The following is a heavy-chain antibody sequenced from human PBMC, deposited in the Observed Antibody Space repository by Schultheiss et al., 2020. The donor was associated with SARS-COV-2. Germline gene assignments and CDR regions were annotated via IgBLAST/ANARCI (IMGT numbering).Heavy chain of an antibody. CDR1: GFTFSSYS. Sequence: GGSLRLSCAASGFTFSSYSMNWVRQGPGKGLVWVSRIKSDGSITSYADSVKGRFTISRDNAKNTLYLEMNSLRTEDTAVYYCARDLGYSYGYFDYWGQGTLVTVSS. D-gene: IGHD5-18*01. CDR2: IKSDGSIT. V-gene: IGHV3-74*01. J-gene: IGHJ4*02. CDR3: ARDLGYSYGYFDY.